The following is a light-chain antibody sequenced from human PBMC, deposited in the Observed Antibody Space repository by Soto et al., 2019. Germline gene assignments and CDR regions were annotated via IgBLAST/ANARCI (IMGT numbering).Light chain of an antibody. CDR2: NAS. J-gene: IGKJ4*01. CDR3: QQYSAWPLT. CDR1: QSIESW. Sequence: DIQMTQSPSTLSASLGDRATITCRASQSIESWLAWYQQKPGKAPKLLLHNASSLQSGVPSRFTGSASGTEFTLTISSLQPDDFAIYYCQQYSAWPLTFGGGTKVEIK. V-gene: IGKV1-5*03.